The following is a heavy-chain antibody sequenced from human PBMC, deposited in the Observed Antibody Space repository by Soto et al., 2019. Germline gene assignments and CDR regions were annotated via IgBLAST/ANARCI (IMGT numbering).Heavy chain of an antibody. D-gene: IGHD3-3*01. CDR2: ISHSGST. J-gene: IGHJ4*02. Sequence: SETLSLTCAVSGDSLNRSHWWDWVRQPPEKGLAWIGQISHSGSTNYNPSLTSRVTISVDKSKNHFSMKLTSVTAADTAVYYCAARNFWRRRWTDRRLDYWGQGNLVT. CDR1: GDSLNRSHW. CDR3: AARNFWRRRWTDRRLDY. V-gene: IGHV4-4*02.